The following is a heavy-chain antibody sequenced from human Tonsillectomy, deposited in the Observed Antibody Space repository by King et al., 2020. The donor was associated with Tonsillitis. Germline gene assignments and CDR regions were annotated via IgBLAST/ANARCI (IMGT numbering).Heavy chain of an antibody. CDR3: AREWQQWLVPDY. D-gene: IGHD6-19*01. Sequence: LVESGGGVVQPGRFLRLSCAASGFPFSSYPMHWVRQAPGKGLEWVAIISYDGSNKYYADSVKGRFTGSRDISKNTLYQQMNTLRAEDMAVYYCAREWQQWLVPDYWGQGPLVTVSS. V-gene: IGHV3-30*04. CDR1: GFPFSSYP. J-gene: IGHJ4*02. CDR2: ISYDGSNK.